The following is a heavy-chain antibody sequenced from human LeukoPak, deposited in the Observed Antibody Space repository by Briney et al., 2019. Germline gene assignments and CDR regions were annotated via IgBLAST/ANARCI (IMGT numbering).Heavy chain of an antibody. CDR1: GGTFSSYA. CDR3: ATDLHPGYYYYGMDV. Sequence: ASVKVSCKASGGTFSSYAISWVRQAPGQGLEWMGGIIPIFGTANYAQKFQGRVTITADESTSTAYMELSSLRSEDTAVYYCATDLHPGYYYYGMDVWGQGTTVTVSS. CDR2: IIPIFGTA. J-gene: IGHJ6*02. V-gene: IGHV1-69*13.